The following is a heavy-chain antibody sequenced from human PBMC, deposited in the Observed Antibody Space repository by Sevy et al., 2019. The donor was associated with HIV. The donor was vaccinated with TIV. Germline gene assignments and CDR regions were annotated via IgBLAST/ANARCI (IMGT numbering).Heavy chain of an antibody. CDR1: GFTFSSYG. D-gene: IGHD3-22*01. CDR2: ISYDGSNK. CDR3: AKGEGDYYDSSGPLDY. J-gene: IGHJ4*02. Sequence: GGSLRLSCAASGFTFSSYGMHWVRQAPGKGLEWVAVISYDGSNKYYADSVKGRFTISRDNSKNTLYLQMNSLRAEDTAVYYCAKGEGDYYDSSGPLDYLGQGTLVTVSS. V-gene: IGHV3-30*18.